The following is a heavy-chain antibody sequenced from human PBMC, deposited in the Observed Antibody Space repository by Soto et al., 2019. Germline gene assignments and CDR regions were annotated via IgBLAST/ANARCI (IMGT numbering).Heavy chain of an antibody. CDR1: GYSFTTYW. D-gene: IGHD5-12*01. Sequence: EVQLVQSGAEVKKPGESLRISCKGSGYSFTTYWISWVRQMPGKGLEWMGRIDPSDSYTKYSPSFQGHVIISADKSISTAYLQWSSLKASDSAMYYCARHAGLAASDYSKYYGLDVWGQGSTVTVSS. CDR3: ARHAGLAASDYSKYYGLDV. CDR2: IDPSDSYT. J-gene: IGHJ6*02. V-gene: IGHV5-10-1*03.